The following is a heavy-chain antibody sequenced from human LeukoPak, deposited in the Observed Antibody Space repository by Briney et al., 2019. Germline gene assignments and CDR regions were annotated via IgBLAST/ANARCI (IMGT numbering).Heavy chain of an antibody. D-gene: IGHD6-13*01. CDR1: GGSISSYY. J-gene: IGHJ4*02. CDR2: IYYSGST. V-gene: IGHV4-59*01. Sequence: PSETLSLTCTVSGGSISSYYWSWIRQPPGKGLEWIGYIYYSGSTNYNPSLKSRVTISVDTSKNQFSLKLSSVTAADTAVYYCARVYSSAWFYFDQWGQGTLVTVSS. CDR3: ARVYSSAWFYFDQ.